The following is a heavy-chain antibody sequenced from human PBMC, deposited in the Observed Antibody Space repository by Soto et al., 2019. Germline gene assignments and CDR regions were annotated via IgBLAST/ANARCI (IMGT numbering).Heavy chain of an antibody. CDR3: ARAPRWSSGYLDY. CDR1: GFTFSSYG. D-gene: IGHD3-22*01. V-gene: IGHV3-33*01. Sequence: GGSLRLSCAASGFTFSSYGMHWVRQAPGKGLEWVAVIWYDGSNKYYADSVKGRFTSSRDNSKNTLYLQMNSLSAEDTAVYYCARAPRWSSGYLDYWGQGTLVTVSS. J-gene: IGHJ4*02. CDR2: IWYDGSNK.